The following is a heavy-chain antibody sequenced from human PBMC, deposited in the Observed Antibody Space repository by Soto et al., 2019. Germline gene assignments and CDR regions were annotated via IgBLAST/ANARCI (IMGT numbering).Heavy chain of an antibody. CDR2: IYYSGST. V-gene: IGHV4-61*01. D-gene: IGHD4-17*01. Sequence: PSETLSLTCTVSGGSVSSGSYYWSWIRQPPGKGLEWIGYIYYSGSTNYNPSLKSRVTISVDTSKNQFSLKLCSVTAADTAVYYCARERTYGDLPFDYWGQGTLVTVSS. CDR3: ARERTYGDLPFDY. J-gene: IGHJ4*02. CDR1: GGSVSSGSYY.